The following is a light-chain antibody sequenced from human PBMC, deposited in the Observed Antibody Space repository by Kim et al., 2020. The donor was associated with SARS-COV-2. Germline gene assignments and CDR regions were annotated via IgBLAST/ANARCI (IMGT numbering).Light chain of an antibody. CDR3: QVWDSSSDHYV. V-gene: IGLV3-21*03. CDR2: DDS. Sequence: SYELTQPPSVSVAPGKTARITCGRNNIGSKSVHWYQQKPGQAPVLVVYDDSDRPSGIPELFSGSNSGNTATLTISRVEAGDEADYYCQVWDSSSDHYVFGAGTKVTVL. CDR1: NIGSKS. J-gene: IGLJ1*01.